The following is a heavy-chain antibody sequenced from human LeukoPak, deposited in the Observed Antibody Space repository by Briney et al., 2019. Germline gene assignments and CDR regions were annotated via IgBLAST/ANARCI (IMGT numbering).Heavy chain of an antibody. CDR1: GYSISSGYY. J-gene: IGHJ4*02. CDR2: IYYSGST. Sequence: SETLSLTCTVSGYSISSGYYWGWIRQPPGKGLEWIGYIYYSGSTNYNPSLKSRVTISVDTSKNQFSLKLSSVTAADTAVYYCARTAEGGDFDYWGQGTLVTVSS. D-gene: IGHD2-21*01. CDR3: ARTAEGGDFDY. V-gene: IGHV4-38-2*02.